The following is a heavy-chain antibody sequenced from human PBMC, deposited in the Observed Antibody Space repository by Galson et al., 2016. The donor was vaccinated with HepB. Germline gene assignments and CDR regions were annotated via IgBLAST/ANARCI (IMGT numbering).Heavy chain of an antibody. CDR2: LMHVGGEK. V-gene: IGHV3-30-3*01. D-gene: IGHD2-15*01. Sequence: SLRLSCAASGFSLSSYGMQWVRQAPGKGLEWVAVLMHVGGEKDYGDSVKGRFTISRDDSKNTLHLQMNSLRAEDTAVYYCARNRLGWSLLEAIDSWGQGTLVTVSS. J-gene: IGHJ4*02. CDR3: ARNRLGWSLLEAIDS. CDR1: GFSLSSYG.